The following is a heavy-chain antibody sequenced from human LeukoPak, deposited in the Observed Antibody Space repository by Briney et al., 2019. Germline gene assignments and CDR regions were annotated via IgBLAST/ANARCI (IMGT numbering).Heavy chain of an antibody. Sequence: PSETLSLTCAAYGGSFSGYYWSWIRQPPGKGLEWIGEINHSGSTNYNPSLKSRVTISVDTSKNQFSLKLSSVTAADTAVYYCARVNLALGVPAARAAKYYYYGMDVWGQGTTVTVSS. J-gene: IGHJ6*02. CDR2: INHSGST. V-gene: IGHV4-34*01. CDR1: GGSFSGYY. CDR3: ARVNLALGVPAARAAKYYYYGMDV. D-gene: IGHD2-2*01.